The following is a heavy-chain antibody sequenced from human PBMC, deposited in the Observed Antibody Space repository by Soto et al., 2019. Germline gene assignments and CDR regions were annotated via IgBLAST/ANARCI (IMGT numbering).Heavy chain of an antibody. CDR1: GFALSTFA. CDR3: AKQAGYSSDPLDY. V-gene: IGHV3-23*01. D-gene: IGHD6-19*01. CDR2: LSGGGNRP. J-gene: IGHJ4*02. Sequence: HPGGSLRLSCAASGFALSTFAMSWVRQAPGKGLEWVSSLSGGGNRPYYAASVKGRITISRDNPKNTLYLQMNSLRAEDTAVYYCAKQAGYSSDPLDYWGQGTVVTVSS.